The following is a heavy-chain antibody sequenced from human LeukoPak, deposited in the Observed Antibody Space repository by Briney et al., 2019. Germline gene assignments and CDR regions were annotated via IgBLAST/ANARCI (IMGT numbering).Heavy chain of an antibody. D-gene: IGHD3-22*01. CDR2: INHNSGGT. CDR1: GYTFTGYY. Sequence: ASVKVSCKASGYTFTGYYLHWVRQAPGQGLEWMGRINHNSGGTNYAQKFQGRVTMTRDTSIGTAYMELSRLRSDDTAVYYCARYYDSSGYLIDDAFDIWGQGTMVTVSS. V-gene: IGHV1-2*06. CDR3: ARYYDSSGYLIDDAFDI. J-gene: IGHJ3*02.